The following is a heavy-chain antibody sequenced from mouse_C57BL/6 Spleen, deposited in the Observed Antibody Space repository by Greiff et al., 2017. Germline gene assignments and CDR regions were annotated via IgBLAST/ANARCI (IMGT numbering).Heavy chain of an antibody. Sequence: QVQLQQPGAELVKPGASVKLSCKASGYTFTSYWMHWVKQRPGQGLEWIGMIHPNSGSTNYNKKFKSKATLTVDKSSSTAYMQLSSLTSEDSAVYYCSRWDCGVEFAYWGQGTLVTVSA. CDR1: GYTFTSYW. J-gene: IGHJ3*01. V-gene: IGHV1-64*01. CDR2: IHPNSGST. D-gene: IGHD4-1*01. CDR3: SRWDCGVEFAY.